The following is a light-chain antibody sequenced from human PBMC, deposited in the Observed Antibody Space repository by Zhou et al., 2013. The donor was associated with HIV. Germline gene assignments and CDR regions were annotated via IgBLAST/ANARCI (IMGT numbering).Light chain of an antibody. CDR1: QSVNNW. Sequence: DIQMTQSPSTLSASIGDRVTITCRASQSVNNWLAWYQQRPGKAPKLLIYKASVLQGGVPSRFSGSGSGTEFTLTISSLQPDDYATYYCQQYHDYPYTFGQGTKVEIK. CDR3: QQYHDYPYT. CDR2: KAS. V-gene: IGKV1-5*03. J-gene: IGKJ2*01.